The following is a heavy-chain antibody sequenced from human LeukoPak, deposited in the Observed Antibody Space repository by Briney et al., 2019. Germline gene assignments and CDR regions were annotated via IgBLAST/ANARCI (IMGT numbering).Heavy chain of an antibody. J-gene: IGHJ5*02. CDR3: ARGDYYGSPKTVAA. CDR2: INPNSGGT. D-gene: IGHD3-10*01. CDR1: GYTFTGYY. V-gene: IGHV1-2*02. Sequence: ASAKVSCKASGYTFTGYYMHWVRQAPGQGLEWMGWINPNSGGTNYAQKFQGRVTMTRDTSISTVYMELSGLRSDDTAIYYCARGDYYGSPKTVAAWGQGTLVTVSS.